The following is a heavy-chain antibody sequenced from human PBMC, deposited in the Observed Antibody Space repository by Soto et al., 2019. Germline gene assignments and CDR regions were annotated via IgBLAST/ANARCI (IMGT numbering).Heavy chain of an antibody. CDR3: ARDAFVVETNWFDP. CDR1: GYTFTSYG. D-gene: IGHD2-21*01. J-gene: IGHJ5*02. Sequence: ASVKVSCKASGYTFTSYGISWVRQAPGQGLEWMGWISAYNGNTNYAQKLQGRVTMTTDTSTSTAYMELRSLRSDDTAVYYCARDAFVVETNWFDPWGQGTLVTVSS. V-gene: IGHV1-18*01. CDR2: ISAYNGNT.